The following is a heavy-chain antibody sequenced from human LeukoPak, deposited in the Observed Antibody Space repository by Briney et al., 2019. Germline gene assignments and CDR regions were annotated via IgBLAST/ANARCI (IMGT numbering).Heavy chain of an antibody. V-gene: IGHV1-69*04. J-gene: IGHJ5*02. D-gene: IGHD6-13*01. Sequence: GASVKVSCKASGGTFSSYAISGVRQAPGQGLEWMGRIIPIFGIANYAQKFQGRVTITADKSTSTAYMELSSLRSEDTAVYYCARGGQQGSSWYSGWFDPWGQGTLVTVSS. CDR3: ARGGQQGSSWYSGWFDP. CDR1: GGTFSSYA. CDR2: IIPIFGIA.